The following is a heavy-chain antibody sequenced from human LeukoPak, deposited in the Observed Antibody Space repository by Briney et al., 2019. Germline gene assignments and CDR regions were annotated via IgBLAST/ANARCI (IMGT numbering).Heavy chain of an antibody. D-gene: IGHD2-15*01. J-gene: IGHJ4*02. V-gene: IGHV3-11*04. Sequence: GGSLRLSCAASGFIFSDYYMSWIRQAPGKGLEWVSYISSSGSTIYYAASVKGRFTTSRDNAKNSLYLQMNSLRAEDTAVFYCVRVYCSGGSCYEAEFDYWGQGTLVTVSS. CDR1: GFIFSDYY. CDR2: ISSSGSTI. CDR3: VRVYCSGGSCYEAEFDY.